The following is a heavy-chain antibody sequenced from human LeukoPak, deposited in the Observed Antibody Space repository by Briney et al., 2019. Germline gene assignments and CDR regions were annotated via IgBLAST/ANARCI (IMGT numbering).Heavy chain of an antibody. Sequence: ASVTVSCKASGYTFTKYGIGWVRQAPGQGLEWMGWISTYNGDTYYPQKVQGRVTMTTDTSTTTGCMELRSLRSDDTAVYYCARTPNYGSGSLFFWFDSWGQGTLVTVSS. V-gene: IGHV1-18*01. J-gene: IGHJ5*01. CDR1: GYTFTKYG. CDR3: ARTPNYGSGSLFFWFDS. D-gene: IGHD3-10*01. CDR2: ISTYNGDT.